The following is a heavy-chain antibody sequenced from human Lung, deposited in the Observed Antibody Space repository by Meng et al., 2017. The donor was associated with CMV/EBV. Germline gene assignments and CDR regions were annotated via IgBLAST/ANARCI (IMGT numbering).Heavy chain of an antibody. Sequence: SETLSLXCTVSGYSISSGYYWGWIRQPPGKGLEWIGSIYHSGSTYYNPSLKSRVTISVDTSKNQFSLKLSSVTAADKAVYYCARAYPPGSYDFWSCLEFAIGNWFDPWRQGTLVSVSS. CDR1: GYSISSGYY. CDR3: ARAYPPGSYDFWSCLEFAIGNWFDP. V-gene: IGHV4-38-2*02. J-gene: IGHJ5*02. D-gene: IGHD3-3*01. CDR2: IYHSGST.